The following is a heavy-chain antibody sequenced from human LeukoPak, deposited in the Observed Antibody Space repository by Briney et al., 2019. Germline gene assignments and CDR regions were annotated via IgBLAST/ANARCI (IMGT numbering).Heavy chain of an antibody. Sequence: GASVKVSCKTSGYSFTSYGINWVRQAPGQGLEWMGRIIPILGIANYAQKFQGRVTIIADKSTSTAYMELSSLRSEDTAVYYCARDLYSGHEGNAFDIWGQGTMVTVSS. CDR2: IIPILGIA. D-gene: IGHD5-12*01. V-gene: IGHV1-69*04. J-gene: IGHJ3*02. CDR1: GYSFTSYG. CDR3: ARDLYSGHEGNAFDI.